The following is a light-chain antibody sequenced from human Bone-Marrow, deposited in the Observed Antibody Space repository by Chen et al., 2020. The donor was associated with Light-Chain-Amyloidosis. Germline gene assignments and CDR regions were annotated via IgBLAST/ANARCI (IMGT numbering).Light chain of an antibody. Sequence: QSALTQPASVSGSPGQSITISCTGTSSDVGGYNYVSWYQHHPGEAPKLMIYEVSNRPSGVSNRFAGSKSGNTASLTISVLQAEDEADYYCSSFTSRSTRVFGGGTKLTVL. CDR1: SSDVGGYNY. V-gene: IGLV2-14*01. CDR3: SSFTSRSTRV. CDR2: EVS. J-gene: IGLJ3*02.